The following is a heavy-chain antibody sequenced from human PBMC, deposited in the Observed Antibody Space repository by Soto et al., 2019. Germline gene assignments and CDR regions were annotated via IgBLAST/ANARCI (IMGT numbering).Heavy chain of an antibody. CDR1: GFTFSSYS. V-gene: IGHV3-21*06. J-gene: IGHJ6*02. CDR2: ISSTSNYI. CDR3: ARDDYGPYHFYGLDV. Sequence: PGGSLRLSCAASGFTFSSYSVTWVRQAPGKGLEWVSSISSTSNYIYYASSVRGRFTISRDNAKNSLYLEMDSLRAEDTAIYYCARDDYGPYHFYGLDVWRQGTTVTVSS. D-gene: IGHD3-10*01.